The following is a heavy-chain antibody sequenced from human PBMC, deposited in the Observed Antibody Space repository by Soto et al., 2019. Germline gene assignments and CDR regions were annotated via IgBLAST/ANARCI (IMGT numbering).Heavy chain of an antibody. CDR3: AHLLWFGDGALDV. D-gene: IGHD3-10*01. CDR1: GFSLSTTGVG. Sequence: QITLKESGPTQVQPTQTLTLTCTLSGFSLSTTGVGVAWIRQPPGKALEFLALINWDDTERYRPSLKSRLTIRKDNSKVQVVVTMSSVDPVDTATYYCAHLLWFGDGALDVWGEGRWSPSLQ. CDR2: INWDDTE. V-gene: IGHV2-5*02. J-gene: IGHJ3*01.